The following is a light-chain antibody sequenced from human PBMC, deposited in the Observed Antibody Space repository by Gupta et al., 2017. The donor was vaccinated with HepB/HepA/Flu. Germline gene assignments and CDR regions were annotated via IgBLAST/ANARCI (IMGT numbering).Light chain of an antibody. J-gene: IGLJ3*02. CDR1: NIGSKN. V-gene: IGLV3-21*03. CDR2: DDS. CDR3: QVWDTSSDQGV. Sequence: SYVLSQPPSVSVAPGKTATITSSGNNIGSKNVHGYQQKPGQAPALLVYDDSNRPSGIPERFSGSNSGNMANLTIGRVEAGDEADYYCQVWDTSSDQGVFGGGTKVTVL.